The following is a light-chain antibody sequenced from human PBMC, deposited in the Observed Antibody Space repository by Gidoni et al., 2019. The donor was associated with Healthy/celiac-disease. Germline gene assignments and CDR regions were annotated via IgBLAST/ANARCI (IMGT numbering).Light chain of an antibody. CDR3: QQYSSTPYT. V-gene: IGKV4-1*01. CDR1: QSVLSSSNNKNY. Sequence: EIVMTQSPDSLAVSLGERATINCTSSQSVLSSSNNKNYLAWYQQKPVQPPKLLIYRASTRESGVPDRFSGSVSGTDFTLTISSLQSEDLAVYYCQQYSSTPYTFXQXTKLESK. CDR2: RAS. J-gene: IGKJ2*01.